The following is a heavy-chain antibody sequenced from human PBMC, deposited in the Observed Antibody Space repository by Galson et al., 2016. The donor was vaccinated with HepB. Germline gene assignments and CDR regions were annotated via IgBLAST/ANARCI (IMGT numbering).Heavy chain of an antibody. V-gene: IGHV3-74*01. J-gene: IGHJ4*02. CDR3: ARDLWRGGRSDY. CDR2: ISPDGGTT. D-gene: IGHD4-23*01. CDR1: GFTFSTYW. Sequence: SLRLSGAASGFTFSTYWMHWVRQAPGKGLVWVSRISPDGGTTTYADSVKGRFTISRDNAKNTLYLQMNSLRAEDTAVYYCARDLWRGGRSDYWDQGTLVTVSS.